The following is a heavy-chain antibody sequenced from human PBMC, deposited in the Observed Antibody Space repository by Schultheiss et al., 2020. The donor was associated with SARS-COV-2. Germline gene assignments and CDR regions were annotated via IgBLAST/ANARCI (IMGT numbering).Heavy chain of an antibody. CDR2: ISYDGSNK. Sequence: GGSLRLSCAASGFTFSSYGMHWVRQAPGKGLEWVAVISYDGSNKYYADSVKGRFTISRDNAKNSLYLQMNSLRAEDTAVYYCARDRSRILAYYDFWSGYHHNWFDPWGQGTLVTVSS. V-gene: IGHV3-30*03. J-gene: IGHJ5*02. D-gene: IGHD3-3*01. CDR1: GFTFSSYG. CDR3: ARDRSRILAYYDFWSGYHHNWFDP.